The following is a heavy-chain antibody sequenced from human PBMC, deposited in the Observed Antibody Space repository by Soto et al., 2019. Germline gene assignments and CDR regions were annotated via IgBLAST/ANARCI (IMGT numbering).Heavy chain of an antibody. J-gene: IGHJ3*02. CDR2: TYYRSKWYN. V-gene: IGHV6-1*01. D-gene: IGHD3-10*01. CDR1: GDSVSSNSAA. Sequence: SQTLSLTCAISGDSVSSNSAAWNWIRQSPSRGLEWLGRTYYRSKWYNDYAVSVKSRITINPDTSKNQFSLKLSSVTAADTAVYYCASGGFGELFDAFDIWGQGTMVTVSS. CDR3: ASGGFGELFDAFDI.